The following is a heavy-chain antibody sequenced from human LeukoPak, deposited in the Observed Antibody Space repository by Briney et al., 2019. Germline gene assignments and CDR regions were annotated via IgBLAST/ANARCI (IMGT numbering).Heavy chain of an antibody. Sequence: PGGSLRLSCAASGFSSSSYDIHWVRQAPGKGLEWVAFIQYDGRNKYYADSVKGRFTISRDTSKNTLCLQMNSLRGEDTAVYYCAKLPATTSPFDYWGQGTLVTVSS. CDR2: IQYDGRNK. V-gene: IGHV3-30*02. CDR1: GFSSSSYD. CDR3: AKLPATTSPFDY. J-gene: IGHJ4*02. D-gene: IGHD2-2*01.